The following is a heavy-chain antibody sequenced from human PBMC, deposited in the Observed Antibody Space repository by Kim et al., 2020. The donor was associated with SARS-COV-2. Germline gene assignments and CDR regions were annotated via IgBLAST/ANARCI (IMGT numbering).Heavy chain of an antibody. J-gene: IGHJ6*02. CDR3: AKATYYDFWSGYPSNYGMDV. D-gene: IGHD3-3*01. CDR2: ISYDGSNK. V-gene: IGHV3-30*18. CDR1: GFTFSSYG. Sequence: GGSLRLSCAASGFTFSSYGMHWVRQAPGKGLEWVAVISYDGSNKYYADSVKGRFTISRDNSKNTLYLQMNSLRAEDTAVYYCAKATYYDFWSGYPSNYGMDVWGQGTTVTVSS.